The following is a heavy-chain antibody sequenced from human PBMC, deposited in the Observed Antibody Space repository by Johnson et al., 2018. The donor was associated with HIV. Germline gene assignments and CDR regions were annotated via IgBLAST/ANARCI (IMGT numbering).Heavy chain of an antibody. CDR3: ARDQRSSGLNDQTDAFDI. CDR1: GITVNTNY. Sequence: VQLVESGGGLVQSGESLRLSCAASGITVNTNYMSWVRRAPGKGLEWVSVIFSVGNTYYADSVKGRFTISRDNSKNTLYLQMNSLRAEDTAVYYCARDQRSSGLNDQTDAFDIWGQGTMVTVSS. J-gene: IGHJ3*02. CDR2: IFSVGNT. V-gene: IGHV3-66*02. D-gene: IGHD6-19*01.